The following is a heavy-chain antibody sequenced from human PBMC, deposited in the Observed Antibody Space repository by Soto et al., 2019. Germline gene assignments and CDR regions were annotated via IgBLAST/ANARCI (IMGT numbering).Heavy chain of an antibody. Sequence: QVQLVQSGAEVKKPGSSVKVSCKASGGTVSSYVISWVRQAPGQGLEWMGGIIPIFGTANYAQKFQGRVTITADESTGTAYMELSSLRSEDTAVYYCARDPGGGYYQGYFDYWGQGTLVTVSS. J-gene: IGHJ4*02. D-gene: IGHD3-22*01. CDR1: GGTVSSYV. V-gene: IGHV1-69*12. CDR3: ARDPGGGYYQGYFDY. CDR2: IIPIFGTA.